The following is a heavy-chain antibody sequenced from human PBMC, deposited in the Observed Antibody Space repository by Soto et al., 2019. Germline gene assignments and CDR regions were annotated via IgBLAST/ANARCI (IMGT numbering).Heavy chain of an antibody. Sequence: EVQLLESGGGLVQPGGSLRLSCAASGFTFSSNAMSWVRQAPGKGLEWVSAISGSGGSTYYADSVKGRFTISRDKSKNTRYLQKNSLRAEDTAVYYCAKRGIPGGSGWYDYWGKGTLVTVSS. V-gene: IGHV3-23*01. CDR1: GFTFSSNA. J-gene: IGHJ4*02. CDR2: ISGSGGST. D-gene: IGHD6-19*01. CDR3: AKRGIPGGSGWYDY.